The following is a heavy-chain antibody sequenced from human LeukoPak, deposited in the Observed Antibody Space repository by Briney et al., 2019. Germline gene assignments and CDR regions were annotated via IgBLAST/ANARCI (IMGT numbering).Heavy chain of an antibody. J-gene: IGHJ6*02. CDR2: ISSSSSYI. CDR3: ARDPPDV. Sequence: GGSLRLSCAASGFTVSDNYMSWVRQAPGKGLEWVSSISSSSSYIYYADSVKGRFTISRDNAKNSLYLQMNSLRAEDTAVYYCARDPPDVWGQGTTVTVSS. CDR1: GFTVSDNY. V-gene: IGHV3-21*01.